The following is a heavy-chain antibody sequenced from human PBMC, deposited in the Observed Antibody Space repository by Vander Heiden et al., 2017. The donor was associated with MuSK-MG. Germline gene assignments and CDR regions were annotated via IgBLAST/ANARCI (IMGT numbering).Heavy chain of an antibody. Sequence: EVQLVESGRRLVQPGGSLGLSCPASGFSFSSYEMNWVRQAPGKGLEWVSYIRGSGSPIYYANSVKGRFTISRENAKSSLYLQMNSLRAEDTAVYYCARGYGSGSAAGVDYWGQGTLVTVSS. V-gene: IGHV3-48*03. CDR2: IRGSGSPI. CDR3: ARGYGSGSAAGVDY. CDR1: GFSFSSYE. D-gene: IGHD3-10*01. J-gene: IGHJ4*02.